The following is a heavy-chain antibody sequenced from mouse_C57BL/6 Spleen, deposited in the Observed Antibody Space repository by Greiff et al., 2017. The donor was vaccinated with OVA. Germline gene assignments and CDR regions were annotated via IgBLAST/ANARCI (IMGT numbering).Heavy chain of an antibody. CDR2: IYPGDGDT. CDR3: ARTYYYGSSYVPDY. D-gene: IGHD1-1*01. J-gene: IGHJ2*01. CDR1: GYAFSSSW. Sequence: VQLQQSGPELVKPGASVKISCKASGYAFSSSWMNWVKQRPGKGLEWIGRIYPGDGDTNYNGKFKGKATLTADKSSSTAYMQLSSLTSEDSAVYFCARTYYYGSSYVPDYWGQGTTLTVSS. V-gene: IGHV1-82*01.